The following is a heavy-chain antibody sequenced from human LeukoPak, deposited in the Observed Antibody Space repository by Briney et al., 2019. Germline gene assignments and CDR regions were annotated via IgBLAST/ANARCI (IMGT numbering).Heavy chain of an antibody. V-gene: IGHV4-59*01. CDR3: ARGADSSGLFDY. CDR1: GGSIRSYY. Sequence: SETLSLTXTVSGGSIRSYYWSWIRQPPGKGLEWIGYIYYSGSTNYNPSLKSRVTISVDTSKNQFSLKLSSVTAADTAVYYCARGADSSGLFDYWGQGTLVTVSS. J-gene: IGHJ4*02. CDR2: IYYSGST. D-gene: IGHD3-22*01.